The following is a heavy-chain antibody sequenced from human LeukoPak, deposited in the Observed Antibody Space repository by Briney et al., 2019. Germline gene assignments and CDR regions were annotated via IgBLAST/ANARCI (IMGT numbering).Heavy chain of an antibody. Sequence: PGGSQRLSCAASGFTFSSYAVTWVRQAPGKGLEWVSGITGSGDTTFYADSVKGRFTISRDNSKNTLYLQMHSLRAEDTAVYYCVKDYSTIAAAANPLFDYWGQGALVTVSS. J-gene: IGHJ4*02. V-gene: IGHV3-23*01. CDR1: GFTFSSYA. CDR2: ITGSGDTT. D-gene: IGHD6-13*01. CDR3: VKDYSTIAAAANPLFDY.